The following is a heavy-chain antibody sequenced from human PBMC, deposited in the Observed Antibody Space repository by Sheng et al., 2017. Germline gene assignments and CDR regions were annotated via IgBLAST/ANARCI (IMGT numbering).Heavy chain of an antibody. Sequence: QVQLVESGGGVVQPGRSLRLSCAASGFTFSSYGMHWVRQAPGKGLEWVAVIWYDGSNKYYADSVKGRFTISRDNSKNTLYLQMNSLRAEDTAVYYCARGGSYSNYYYYMDVWGQGTTVTVSS. CDR2: IWYDGSNK. V-gene: IGHV3-33*01. CDR1: GFTFSSYG. CDR3: ARGGSYSNYYYYMDV. J-gene: IGHJ6*03. D-gene: IGHD1-26*01.